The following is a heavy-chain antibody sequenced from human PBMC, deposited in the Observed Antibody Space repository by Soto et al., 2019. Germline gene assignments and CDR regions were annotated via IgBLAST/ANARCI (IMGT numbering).Heavy chain of an antibody. D-gene: IGHD3-3*01. CDR2: IIPILGTA. Sequence: SVKVSCKVSGGSFSSFSINWVRQAPGQRFEWMGGIIPILGTANFTQKFQDRVTFTADESTATAYMTLSSLTSEDTAFYYCTSFGSNASYPQNHSWRPGTQVTVSS. CDR3: TSFGSNASYPQNHS. CDR1: GGSFSSFS. V-gene: IGHV1-69*13. J-gene: IGHJ4*02.